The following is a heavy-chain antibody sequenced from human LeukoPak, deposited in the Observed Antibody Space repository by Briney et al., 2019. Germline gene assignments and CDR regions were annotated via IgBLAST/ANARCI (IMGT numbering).Heavy chain of an antibody. Sequence: PSETLSLTCTVSGGSISSYYWSWIRQPPGKGLEWIGYINYSGSTNNNPSLESRVTMSVDASKSQVSLKVTSVTVADTAVYYCARGKTSTRYWYLDLWGRGTLVSVSS. CDR1: GGSISSYY. CDR3: ARGKTSTRYWYLDL. D-gene: IGHD2-15*01. CDR2: INYSGST. J-gene: IGHJ2*01. V-gene: IGHV4-59*01.